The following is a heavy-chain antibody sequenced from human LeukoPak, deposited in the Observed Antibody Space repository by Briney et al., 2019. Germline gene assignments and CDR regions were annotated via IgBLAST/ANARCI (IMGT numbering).Heavy chain of an antibody. J-gene: IGHJ5*02. D-gene: IGHD3-10*01. CDR2: ISAYNGNT. V-gene: IGHV1-18*01. Sequence: ASVKVSCKASGYTFTSYGISWVRQAPGQGLEWMGWISAYNGNTNYAQKLQGRVTMTTDTSTSTAYMELRSLRSDDTAVYYCARAAMVRGVIMGVDPWGQGTLVTVSS. CDR1: GYTFTSYG. CDR3: ARAAMVRGVIMGVDP.